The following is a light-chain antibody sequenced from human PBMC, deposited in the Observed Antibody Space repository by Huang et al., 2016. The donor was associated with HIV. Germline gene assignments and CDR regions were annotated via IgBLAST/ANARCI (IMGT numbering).Light chain of an antibody. Sequence: DIQVTQSPSSLAASVGDRVNLTCRTSQSVSSYSNYFLNWYQQKPGTAPKLLIYSASSLQSGVPSRFSGSGSGTTFTLTISSLQPEDFATYYCQQTLVMPLTFGGGTKVEI. J-gene: IGKJ4*01. CDR3: QQTLVMPLT. CDR1: QSVSSY. CDR2: SAS. V-gene: IGKV1-39*01.